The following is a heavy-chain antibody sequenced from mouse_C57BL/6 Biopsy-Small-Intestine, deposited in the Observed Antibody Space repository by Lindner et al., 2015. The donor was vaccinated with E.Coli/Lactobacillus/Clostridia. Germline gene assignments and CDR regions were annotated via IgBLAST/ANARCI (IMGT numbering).Heavy chain of an antibody. D-gene: IGHD2-13*01. CDR2: INSVSSTI. CDR3: ARHDPFDYGDYDPMELRKGNAMDY. J-gene: IGHJ4*01. Sequence: VQLQESGGGLVKPGGSRKLSCVASGFTFSDNGMHWVRQAPEKGLEWIAYINSVSSTIYYADTVKGRFTISRDNAKNTLYLQISSLRSEDTALYCCARHDPFDYGDYDPMELRKGNAMDYWGQGTSVTVSS. V-gene: IGHV5-17*03. CDR1: GFTFSDNG.